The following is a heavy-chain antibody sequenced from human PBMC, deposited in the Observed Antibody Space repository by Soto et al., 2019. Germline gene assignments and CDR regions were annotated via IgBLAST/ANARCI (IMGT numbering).Heavy chain of an antibody. CDR3: AKDLVAVAGHYYYGMDV. Sequence: GSLRLSCAASGFTFSSYAMSWVRQAPGKGLEWVSAISGSGGSTYYADSVKGRFTISRDNSKNTLYLQMNSLRAEDTAVYYCAKDLVAVAGHYYYGMDVWGQGTTVNVSS. CDR2: ISGSGGST. D-gene: IGHD6-19*01. V-gene: IGHV3-23*01. CDR1: GFTFSSYA. J-gene: IGHJ6*02.